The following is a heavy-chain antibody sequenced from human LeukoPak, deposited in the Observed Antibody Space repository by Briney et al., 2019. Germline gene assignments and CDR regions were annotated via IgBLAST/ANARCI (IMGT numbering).Heavy chain of an antibody. CDR2: ISGSGGST. J-gene: IGHJ6*02. D-gene: IGHD2-2*02. CDR1: GFTFSSYA. CDR3: AKDSGYCSSTSCYTDPFYYYGMDV. Sequence: PGGSLRLSCAASGFTFSSYAMSWVRQAPGNGLEWVSAISGSGGSTYYADSVKGRFTISRDNSKNTLYLQMNSLRAEDTAVYYCAKDSGYCSSTSCYTDPFYYYGMDVWGQGTTVTVSS. V-gene: IGHV3-23*01.